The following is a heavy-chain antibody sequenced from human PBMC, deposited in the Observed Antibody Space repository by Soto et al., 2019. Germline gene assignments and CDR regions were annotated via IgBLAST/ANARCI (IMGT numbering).Heavy chain of an antibody. CDR3: ARDVYGGKGSEYVQH. V-gene: IGHV1-69*13. J-gene: IGHJ1*01. CDR2: IIPIFGTA. CDR1: GGTCSSYD. D-gene: IGHD4-17*01. Sequence: SVKVSCKASGGTCSSYDISWVRQAPGQGLEWMGGIIPIFGTANYAQKFQGRVTITADESTSTAYMELSSLRSEDTAVYYCARDVYGGKGSEYVQHLGRGTLVTVSS.